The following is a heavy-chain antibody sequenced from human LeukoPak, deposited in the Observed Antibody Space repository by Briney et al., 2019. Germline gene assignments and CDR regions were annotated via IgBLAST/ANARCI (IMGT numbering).Heavy chain of an antibody. J-gene: IGHJ4*02. D-gene: IGHD6-13*01. CDR2: ISSSSSYI. CDR1: GFTFSSYS. CDR3: ARYSSSWLDY. V-gene: IGHV3-21*01. Sequence: GGSLRLSCAASGFTFSSYSMNWVRQAPGEGLEWVSSISSSSSYIYYADSVKGRFTISRDNAKNSLYLQMNSLRAEDTAVYYCARYSSSWLDYWGQGTLVTVSS.